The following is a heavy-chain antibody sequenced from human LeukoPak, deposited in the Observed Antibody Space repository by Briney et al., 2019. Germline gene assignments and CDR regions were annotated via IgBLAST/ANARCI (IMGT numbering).Heavy chain of an antibody. CDR2: ISSSTSIM. J-gene: IGHJ4*02. V-gene: IGHV3-48*01. CDR1: GFIFSNYN. D-gene: IGHD2-15*01. Sequence: GGSLRLSCAASGFIFSNYNMNWVRQAPGKGLEWVSYISSSTSIMYYADSVKGRFTISRDNAKNSLYLQMNSLRAEDTAVYYCARDRGWFPFDYWGQGTLVTVSS. CDR3: ARDRGWFPFDY.